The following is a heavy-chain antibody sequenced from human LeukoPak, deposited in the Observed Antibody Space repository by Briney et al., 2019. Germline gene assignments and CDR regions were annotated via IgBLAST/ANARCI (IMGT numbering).Heavy chain of an antibody. Sequence: GESLKISCKGSGYSFTTYWIAWVRQMPGKGLEWMGIIYPDDSDTRYSPSFQGQVTISADKSITIAYLQWGSLKASDTAMYYCARNDYMDVWGKGTTVTVSS. J-gene: IGHJ6*03. V-gene: IGHV5-51*01. CDR1: GYSFTTYW. CDR2: IYPDDSDT. CDR3: ARNDYMDV.